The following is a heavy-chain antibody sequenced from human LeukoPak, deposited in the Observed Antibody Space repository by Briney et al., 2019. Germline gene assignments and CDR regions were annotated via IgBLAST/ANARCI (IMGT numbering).Heavy chain of an antibody. CDR2: LYPAGDT. CDR3: ARVHFPYGDFDY. Sequence: GGSLRLSCAASGITVSDNYMSWVRQTPGKGLEWVSTLYPAGDTYFADSVRGRFTISRDISKNTVYLQMGSLRAEDTAVYFCARVHFPYGDFDYWGQGTLVTVSS. CDR1: GITVSDNY. V-gene: IGHV3-53*01. J-gene: IGHJ4*02. D-gene: IGHD4-17*01.